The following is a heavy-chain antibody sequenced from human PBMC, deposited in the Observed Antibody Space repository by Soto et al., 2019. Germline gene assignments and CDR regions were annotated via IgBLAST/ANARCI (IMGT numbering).Heavy chain of an antibody. CDR2: IRSKAYGGTT. Sequence: GGSLRLSCTASGFTFGDYAMSWFRQAPGKGLEWVGFIRSKAYGGTTEYAASVKGRFTISRDDSKSIAYLQMNSLKTEDTAVYYCTRVYGDYEMKLYYFDDWGQGTLVTVSS. CDR1: GFTFGDYA. CDR3: TRVYGDYEMKLYYFDD. D-gene: IGHD4-17*01. V-gene: IGHV3-49*03. J-gene: IGHJ4*02.